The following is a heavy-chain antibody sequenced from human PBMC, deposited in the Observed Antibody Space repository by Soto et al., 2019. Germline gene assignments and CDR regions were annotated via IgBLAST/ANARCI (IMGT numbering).Heavy chain of an antibody. J-gene: IGHJ4*02. CDR1: GGSISSGDFY. V-gene: IGHV4-30-4*01. CDR2: IYFSGST. Sequence: SETLSLTCTVSGGSISSGDFYWSWVRQPPGKGLEWIGYIYFSGSTYYNPSLKSRVTISVDTSKNQFSLKLSSVTAADTAVYFCAREYYYDTSGYYWFLDYWGQGTLVTVSS. CDR3: AREYYYDTSGYYWFLDY. D-gene: IGHD3-22*01.